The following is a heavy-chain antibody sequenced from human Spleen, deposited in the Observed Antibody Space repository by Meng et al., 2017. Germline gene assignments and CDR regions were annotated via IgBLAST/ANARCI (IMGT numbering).Heavy chain of an antibody. V-gene: IGHV4-34*01. J-gene: IGHJ4*02. CDR2: NNHSEST. Sequence: QVQLQQGGSGLLKPSETLSLICASSDGPFSGYYWSWIRQSPGKGLEWIGENNHSESTNYTPSLKSRVTMSVDTSRNQFSLKLNSVTAADTAVYYCVRGRRGGTGWYLGLVYWGQGTLVTVSS. CDR1: DGPFSGYY. CDR3: VRGRRGGTGWYLGLVY. D-gene: IGHD6-19*01.